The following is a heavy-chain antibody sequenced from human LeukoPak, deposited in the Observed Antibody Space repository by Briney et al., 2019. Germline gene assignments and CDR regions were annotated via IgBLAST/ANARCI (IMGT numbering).Heavy chain of an antibody. CDR3: AKDGYSGYDYLDY. D-gene: IGHD5-12*01. V-gene: IGHV3-30*18. Sequence: GRSLRLSCAASGFTFSSYGMHWVRQAPGKGLEWVAVISYDGSNKYYADSVKGRFTISRDNSKNTLYLQMNSLRAKDTAVYYCAKDGYSGYDYLDYWGQGTLVTVSS. CDR2: ISYDGSNK. J-gene: IGHJ4*02. CDR1: GFTFSSYG.